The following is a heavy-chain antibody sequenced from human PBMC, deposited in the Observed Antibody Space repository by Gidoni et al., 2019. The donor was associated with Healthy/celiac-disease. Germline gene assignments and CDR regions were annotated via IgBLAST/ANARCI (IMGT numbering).Heavy chain of an antibody. J-gene: IGHJ5*02. V-gene: IGHV3-21*01. CDR2: ISSSSSYI. Sequence: EVQLVESGGGLVKPGGSLSLSCAASGFTFSSYSMNWVRQAPGKGLEWVSSISSSSSYIYYADSVKGRFTISRDNAKNSLYLQMNSLRAEDTAVYYCARDLGYSSSSGWFDPWGQGTLVTVSS. D-gene: IGHD6-13*01. CDR3: ARDLGYSSSSGWFDP. CDR1: GFTFSSYS.